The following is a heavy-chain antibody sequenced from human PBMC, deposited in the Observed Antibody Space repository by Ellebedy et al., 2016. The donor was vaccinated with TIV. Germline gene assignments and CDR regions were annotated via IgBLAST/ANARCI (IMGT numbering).Heavy chain of an antibody. D-gene: IGHD6-13*01. Sequence: GESLKISCAASGFTFSGYYMSCFSQAQGKGPEWVSYISYSGDLMYYADSVKGRFTTSRDTAGNSLYLQMNSLRAEDTAVYYCGRLGVIAAAGASDYWGQGTLVIVSS. J-gene: IGHJ4*02. CDR1: GFTFSGYY. CDR3: GRLGVIAAAGASDY. V-gene: IGHV3-11*01. CDR2: ISYSGDLM.